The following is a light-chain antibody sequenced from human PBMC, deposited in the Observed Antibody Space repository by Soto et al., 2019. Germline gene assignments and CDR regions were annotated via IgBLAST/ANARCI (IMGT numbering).Light chain of an antibody. Sequence: EIVMTQSPLSLTVTPGEPASISCRCSQSLPHSNGYDHLDWYLQKPGQSPQVLIYLGSNRASGVPDRFRCSGSGTDFTLKISRVEASDVGVYYCMQALQTPYTFGQGPKLDIK. CDR2: LGS. CDR3: MQALQTPYT. CDR1: QSLPHSNGYDH. J-gene: IGKJ2*01. V-gene: IGKV2-28*01.